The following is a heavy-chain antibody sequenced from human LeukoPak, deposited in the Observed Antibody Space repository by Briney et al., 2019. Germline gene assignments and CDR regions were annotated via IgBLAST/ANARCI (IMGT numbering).Heavy chain of an antibody. CDR3: ARDLDIGAAGYYFDY. V-gene: IGHV3-30*04. D-gene: IGHD6-13*01. CDR2: ISSDGKDK. J-gene: IGHJ4*02. CDR1: GFTFNNYA. Sequence: GGSLRLSCAASGFTFNNYALHWVRQAPGKGLEWVAVISSDGKDKYSADSVKGRFTISRDNSKNTLYLQMNSLRAEDSAVYYCARDLDIGAAGYYFDYWGQGALVTVSS.